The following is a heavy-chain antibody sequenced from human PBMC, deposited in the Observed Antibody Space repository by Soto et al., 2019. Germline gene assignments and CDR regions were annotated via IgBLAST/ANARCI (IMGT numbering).Heavy chain of an antibody. V-gene: IGHV3-23*01. CDR3: AKDQTPVLWSPPSD. CDR2: ISGSGGST. J-gene: IGHJ4*02. D-gene: IGHD3-10*01. Sequence: PGGSLRLSCAASGFTFSSYAMSWVRQAPGKGLEWVSAISGSGGSTYYADSVKGRFTISRDNSKNTLYLQMNSLRAEDTAVYYCAKDQTPVLWSPPSDWGQGTLVTSPQ. CDR1: GFTFSSYA.